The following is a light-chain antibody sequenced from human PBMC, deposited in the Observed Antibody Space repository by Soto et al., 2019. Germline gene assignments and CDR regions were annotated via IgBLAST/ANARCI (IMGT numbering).Light chain of an antibody. J-gene: IGKJ2*01. V-gene: IGKV3-15*01. CDR1: QSVSSN. Sequence: EIVMTQSPATLSVSPGERATLSCRARQSVSSNLACYQQQPGQAPSLLIYGASTRDTGIPARFSGSGSGTEVTLNFSSLQSEDFAGYYCQQYNNWPPAMYTFGQGTQLEIK. CDR3: QQYNNWPPAMYT. CDR2: GAS.